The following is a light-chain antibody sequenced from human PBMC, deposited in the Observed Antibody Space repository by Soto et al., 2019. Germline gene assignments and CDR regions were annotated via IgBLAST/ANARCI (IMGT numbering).Light chain of an antibody. J-gene: IGKJ4*01. CDR1: QSISGN. V-gene: IGKV3-15*01. CDR2: HTS. CDR3: QRYDNWPLT. Sequence: EIVMTQSPATLSVSPGESATLSCRASQSISGNLAWYQQKPGLAPRLLIYHTSTRANGVPDRFSGSGSGTEFSLTISSLQSEDFEVYYCQRYDNWPLTLGGGTKVDIK.